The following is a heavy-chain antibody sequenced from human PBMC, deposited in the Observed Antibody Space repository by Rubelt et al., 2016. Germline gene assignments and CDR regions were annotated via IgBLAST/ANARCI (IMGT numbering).Heavy chain of an antibody. Sequence: QVPLQQWGAGLLKPSETLSLTCAVYSGSFSGYHWNWIRQAPGKGLEWIGKINHSGNTNYNPSLKSRVTISVETSNNPFSLELTSVTAEDTAVYGCARGDYEDSPRECDYWGQGTHVTVSS. CDR2: INHSGNT. D-gene: IGHD3-22*01. CDR3: ARGDYEDSPRECDY. CDR1: SGSFSGYH. V-gene: IGHV4-34*01. J-gene: IGHJ4*02.